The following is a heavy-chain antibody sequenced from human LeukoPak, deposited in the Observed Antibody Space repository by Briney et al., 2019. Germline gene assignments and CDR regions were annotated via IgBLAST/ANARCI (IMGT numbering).Heavy chain of an antibody. Sequence: SETLSLTCAVYGGSFSGYYWSWIRQPPGKGLEWIGEINHSGSTNYNPSLKSRVTISVDTSKNQFSLKLSSVTAADTAVYYCARLWGQLVPATDYWGQGTLVTVSS. CDR2: INHSGST. CDR3: ARLWGQLVPATDY. V-gene: IGHV4-34*01. CDR1: GGSFSGYY. D-gene: IGHD6-6*01. J-gene: IGHJ4*02.